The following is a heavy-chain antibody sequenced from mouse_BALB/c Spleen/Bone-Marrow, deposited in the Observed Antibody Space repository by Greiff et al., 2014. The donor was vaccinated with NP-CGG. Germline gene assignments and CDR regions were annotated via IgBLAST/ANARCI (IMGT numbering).Heavy chain of an antibody. CDR1: GYTFTSYW. V-gene: IGHV1-7*01. D-gene: IGHD1-2*01. CDR2: INPSTGYT. CDR3: ARRETTALDY. Sequence: QVQLQQSGAELAKPGASVKMSCKASGYTFTSYWMHWVKQRPGQGLEWIGYINPSTGYTEYNQKFKDKATLTADKSSSTAYMQLSSLTSEDSAVYYCARRETTALDYWGQGTTRTVSS. J-gene: IGHJ2*01.